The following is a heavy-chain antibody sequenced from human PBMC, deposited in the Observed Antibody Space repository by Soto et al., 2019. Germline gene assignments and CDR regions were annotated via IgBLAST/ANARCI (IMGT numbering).Heavy chain of an antibody. D-gene: IGHD3-10*01. CDR1: GGCISSGDDY. Sequence: SGTLSLTCTVSGGCISSGDDYWSWIRQLPEKGLEWIGYIYYSGSTYYNPSLKSRVTISVDTSKNQFSLKLSSVTAADTAVYYCVRVRGVTYFDYWGQGTLVTVSS. CDR3: VRVRGVTYFDY. V-gene: IGHV4-30-4*08. CDR2: IYYSGST. J-gene: IGHJ4*02.